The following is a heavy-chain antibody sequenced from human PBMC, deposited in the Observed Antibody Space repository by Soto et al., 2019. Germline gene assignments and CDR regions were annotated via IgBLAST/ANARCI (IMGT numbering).Heavy chain of an antibody. V-gene: IGHV4-30-2*01. CDR2: IYHSGTT. CDR1: GGSISSSSYS. J-gene: IGHJ6*02. Sequence: SETLSLTCTVSGGSISSSSYSWSWIRQPPGKGLEWIGYIYHSGTTYYNPSLKSRVTISVDRSKNQFSLKLSSVTAADTAVYYCGRAHYGDYGYGMDVWGQGTTVTVSS. D-gene: IGHD4-17*01. CDR3: GRAHYGDYGYGMDV.